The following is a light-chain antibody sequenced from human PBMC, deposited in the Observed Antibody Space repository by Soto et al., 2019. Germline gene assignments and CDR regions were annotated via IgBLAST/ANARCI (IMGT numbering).Light chain of an antibody. V-gene: IGLV1-47*01. Sequence: QSALTQPPSASGSPGQSVTISCTGSSSDIGRFDYVSWYQQHPGKAPKLLIYRNDQRPSGVPDRFSGSKSGTSASLAISGLRSEDEGDYYCAAWDDSLSGSVLFGGGTKLTVL. CDR2: RND. J-gene: IGLJ2*01. CDR3: AAWDDSLSGSVL. CDR1: SSDIGRFDY.